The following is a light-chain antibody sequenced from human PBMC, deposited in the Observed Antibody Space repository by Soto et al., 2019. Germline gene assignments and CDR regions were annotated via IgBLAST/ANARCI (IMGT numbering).Light chain of an antibody. CDR2: TAF. CDR1: QGISSH. V-gene: IGKV1-8*01. CDR3: QEYFSYPLT. Sequence: AIRMTQSPSSFSASTGDRVTITCRASQGISSHLAWYQVKPGKAPRLLIYTAFYLESGVTSRFSGSRSGPDSTLTISSLQSEDFAVYYCQEYFSYPLTFGGGTKVEIK. J-gene: IGKJ4*01.